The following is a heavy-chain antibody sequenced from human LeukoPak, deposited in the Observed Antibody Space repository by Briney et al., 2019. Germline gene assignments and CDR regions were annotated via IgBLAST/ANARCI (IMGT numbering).Heavy chain of an antibody. CDR1: GFTFSNYA. CDR2: ISANAVAT. CDR3: ARYAKTTAVAGFDY. V-gene: IGHV3-23*01. J-gene: IGHJ4*02. Sequence: GGSLGLSCAASGFTFSNYAMNWVRQAPGKGLERVSTISANAVATYYADSVKGRFTVSRDNSKNTLYLQMNSLRAEDTAAYYCARYAKTTAVAGFDYWGQGTLVTVSS. D-gene: IGHD6-19*01.